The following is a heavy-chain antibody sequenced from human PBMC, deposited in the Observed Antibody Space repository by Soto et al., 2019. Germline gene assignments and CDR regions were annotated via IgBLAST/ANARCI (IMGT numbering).Heavy chain of an antibody. V-gene: IGHV3-7*01. CDR1: GFTFSSYW. Sequence: SGFTFSSYWMTWVRQAPGKGLEFLATIKQDGSEKYYVDSVKGRFTISRDNAKNSLYLQMNSLRAEDTAVYYCAKDRPRRTSGYFFDYWGQGTPVTVSS. CDR2: IKQDGSEK. CDR3: AKDRPRRTSGYFFDY. J-gene: IGHJ4*02. D-gene: IGHD1-1*01.